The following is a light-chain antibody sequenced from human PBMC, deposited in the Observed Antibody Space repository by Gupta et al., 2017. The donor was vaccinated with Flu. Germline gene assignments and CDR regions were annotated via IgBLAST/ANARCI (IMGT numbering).Light chain of an antibody. CDR3: DSYTDTGARV. J-gene: IGLJ3*02. CDR1: SRDVGHNSF. Sequence: QSALTQPASVSGSPGQSITISCTGSSRDVGHNSFVSWYQQHPGKAPKVIRLEVTSRPSALSHRFAASRSANTDCMTXSXLQPEDXGHYSCDSYTDTGARVFGGGTKVTV. CDR2: EVT. V-gene: IGLV2-14*01.